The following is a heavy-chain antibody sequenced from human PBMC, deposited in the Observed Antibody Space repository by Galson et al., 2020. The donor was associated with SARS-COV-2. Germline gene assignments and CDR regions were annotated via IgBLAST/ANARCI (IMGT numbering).Heavy chain of an antibody. J-gene: IGHJ4*02. CDR3: ARGFDY. CDR2: IYYSGST. Sequence: ASETLSLTCTVSGGSISSYYWSWIRPPPGKGLEWIGYIYYSGSTNYNPSLKSRVTISVDTSKNQFSLKLSSVTAADPAVYYCARGFDYWGQGTLVTVSS. V-gene: IGHV4-59*01. CDR1: GGSISSYY.